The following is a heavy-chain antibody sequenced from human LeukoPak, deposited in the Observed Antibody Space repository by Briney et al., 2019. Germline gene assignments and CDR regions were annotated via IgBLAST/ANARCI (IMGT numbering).Heavy chain of an antibody. CDR3: ARDQCDYGDFYWYVDL. Sequence: GGSLRLSCAASGFTFSSYSMNWVRQAPGKGLEWVSYISSSSSTIYYADSVKGRFTISRDNAKNSLYLQMNSLRAEDTAVYFCARDQCDYGDFYWYVDLWGRGTLVTVSS. V-gene: IGHV3-48*01. CDR1: GFTFSSYS. J-gene: IGHJ2*01. D-gene: IGHD4-17*01. CDR2: ISSSSSTI.